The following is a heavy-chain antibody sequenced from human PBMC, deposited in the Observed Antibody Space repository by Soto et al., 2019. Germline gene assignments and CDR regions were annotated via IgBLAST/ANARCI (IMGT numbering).Heavy chain of an antibody. Sequence: GASVKVSCEVSGYTLTELSMHWVRQAPGKGLVWMGGFDPEDGETIYAQKFQGRVTMTEDTSTDTAYMELSSLRSEDTAVYYCATPRNPARYYYYMDVWGKGTTVTVSS. J-gene: IGHJ6*03. CDR1: GYTLTELS. CDR3: ATPRNPARYYYYMDV. V-gene: IGHV1-24*01. CDR2: FDPEDGET.